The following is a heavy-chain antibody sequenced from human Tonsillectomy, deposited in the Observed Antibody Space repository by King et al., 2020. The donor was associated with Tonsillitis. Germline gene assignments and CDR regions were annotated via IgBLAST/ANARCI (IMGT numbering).Heavy chain of an antibody. Sequence: VQLVESGAEVKKPGESLRISCKGSGYSFTSYWINWVRQMPGKGLEWMGRIDPSDSSTNYSPSFQGHVTVSGDKSISTAYLQWSSLKASDTAMYYCAASSYYYGSGSYYPYRFWGQGTLVTVSS. V-gene: IGHV5-10-1*03. D-gene: IGHD3-10*01. CDR2: IDPSDSST. CDR1: GYSFTSYW. CDR3: AASSYYYGSGSYYPYRF. J-gene: IGHJ4*02.